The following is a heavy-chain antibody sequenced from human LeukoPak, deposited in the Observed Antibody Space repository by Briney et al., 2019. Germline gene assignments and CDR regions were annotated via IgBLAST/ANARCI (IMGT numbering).Heavy chain of an antibody. J-gene: IGHJ5*02. CDR2: ISSSSSYI. CDR3: AGSITVTTNWFDP. Sequence: GGSLRLSCAASGFTFSSYSMNWVRQAPEKGLEWVSSISSSSSYIYYADSVKGRFTISRDNAKNSLYLQMNSLRAEDTAVYYCAGSITVTTNWFDPWGQGTLVTVSS. V-gene: IGHV3-21*01. CDR1: GFTFSSYS. D-gene: IGHD4-17*01.